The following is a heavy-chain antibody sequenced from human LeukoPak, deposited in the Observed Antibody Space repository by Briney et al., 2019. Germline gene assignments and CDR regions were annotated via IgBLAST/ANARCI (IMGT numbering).Heavy chain of an antibody. V-gene: IGHV4-34*01. CDR1: GGSFSGYY. J-gene: IGHJ4*02. D-gene: IGHD5-18*01. Sequence: PSETLSLTCAVYGGSFSGYYWSWIRQPPGKGLEWIGEINHSGSTNYNPSLKSRVTISVDTSKNQFSLKLSPVTAADTAVYYCARQLNTAMAAIDYWGQGTLVTVSS. CDR3: ARQLNTAMAAIDY. CDR2: INHSGST.